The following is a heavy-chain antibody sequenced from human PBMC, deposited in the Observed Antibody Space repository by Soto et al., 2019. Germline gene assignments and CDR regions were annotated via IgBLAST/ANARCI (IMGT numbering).Heavy chain of an antibody. J-gene: IGHJ5*02. CDR2: IYYSGST. D-gene: IGHD1-26*01. Sequence: PSETLSLTCTVSGGSVSSGSYYWSWIRQPPGKGLEWIGYIYYSGSTNYNPSLKSRVTISVDTSKNQFSLKLSSVTAADTAVYYCARGSPSPIVGAIMVDWFDPWGQGTLVTVSS. CDR1: GGSVSSGSYY. CDR3: ARGSPSPIVGAIMVDWFDP. V-gene: IGHV4-61*01.